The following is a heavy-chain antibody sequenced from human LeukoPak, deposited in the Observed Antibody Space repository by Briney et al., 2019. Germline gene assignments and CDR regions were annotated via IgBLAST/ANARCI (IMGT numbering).Heavy chain of an antibody. CDR3: ARHSKGYYYYLDV. Sequence: SETLSLTCTVSGGSISSYYWSWIRQPPGKGLEWIGYIYTSGSTNYNPSLKSRVTISVDTSRNQFSLKLSSVTAADTAVYYCARHSKGYYYYLDVWGKGTQVTVSS. V-gene: IGHV4-4*09. D-gene: IGHD2-21*01. CDR2: IYTSGST. J-gene: IGHJ6*03. CDR1: GGSISSYY.